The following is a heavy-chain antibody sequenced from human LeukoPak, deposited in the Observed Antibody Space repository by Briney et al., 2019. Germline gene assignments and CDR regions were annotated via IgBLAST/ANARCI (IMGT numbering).Heavy chain of an antibody. Sequence: PGGSLRLSCAASGFSFSTYSINWVRQAPGKGLEWVSYISSSSTTIYYADSVKGRFTVSRDNAKNSLYLQMNSLRAEDTAVYYCAKVRTGHYFDYWGQGTLVTVSS. D-gene: IGHD3/OR15-3a*01. V-gene: IGHV3-48*04. CDR1: GFSFSTYS. CDR2: ISSSSTTI. CDR3: AKVRTGHYFDY. J-gene: IGHJ4*02.